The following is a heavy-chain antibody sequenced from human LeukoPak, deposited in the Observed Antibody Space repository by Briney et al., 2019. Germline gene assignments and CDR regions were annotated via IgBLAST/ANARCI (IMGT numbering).Heavy chain of an antibody. CDR1: GGSISSYY. CDR2: FYHSGST. J-gene: IGHJ3*02. Sequence: PSETLSLTCTVSGGSISSYYWSWIRQPPGKGLEWIGEFYHSGSTNYNPSLMSRLTISVDKSRNQFSLMLSSVTAADTAVYYCASRSATALEGLDIWGQGTMVTVSS. V-gene: IGHV4-59*12. D-gene: IGHD2-21*02. CDR3: ASRSATALEGLDI.